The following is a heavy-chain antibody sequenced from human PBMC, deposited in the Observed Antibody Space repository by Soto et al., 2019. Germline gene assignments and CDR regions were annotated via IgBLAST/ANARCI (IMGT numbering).Heavy chain of an antibody. CDR2: IYYSGST. CDR1: GGSVSSGSYY. D-gene: IGHD3-3*01. Sequence: SETLSLTCTVSGGSVSSGSYYWSWIRQPPGKGLEWIGYIYYSGSTNYNPSLKSRVTISVDTSKNQFSLELSSVTAADTAVYYCASTRFLEWLLMDYWGQGTLVTVSS. V-gene: IGHV4-61*01. J-gene: IGHJ4*02. CDR3: ASTRFLEWLLMDY.